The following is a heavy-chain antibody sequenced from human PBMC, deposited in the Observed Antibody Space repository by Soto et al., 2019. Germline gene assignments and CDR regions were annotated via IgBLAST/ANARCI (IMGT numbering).Heavy chain of an antibody. V-gene: IGHV1-69*08. CDR1: GGTFSSYT. J-gene: IGHJ3*02. Sequence: QVQLVQSGAEVKKPGSSVKFSCKASGGTFSSYTISWVRQAPGQGLEWMGRIIPILGIANYAQKFQGRDPITADKSTSTAYMELSRLRSEDTAVYYCARELTGDGPLDIWGQGTMVTVSS. D-gene: IGHD3-9*01. CDR3: ARELTGDGPLDI. CDR2: IIPILGIA.